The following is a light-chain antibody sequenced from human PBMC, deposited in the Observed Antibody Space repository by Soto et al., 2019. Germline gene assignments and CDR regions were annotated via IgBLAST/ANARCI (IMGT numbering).Light chain of an antibody. V-gene: IGLV2-14*03. J-gene: IGLJ1*01. CDR1: SSDVGGYNY. CDR3: NSYTSTSTSYV. Sequence: QSPLTQPASVSGSPGQSITISCTGTSSDVGGYNYVSWYQHHPGKAPKLMIYDVSNRPSGVSNRFSGSKSGNTASLTISGLQAEDEADYYCNSYTSTSTSYVFGTGTKVTVL. CDR2: DVS.